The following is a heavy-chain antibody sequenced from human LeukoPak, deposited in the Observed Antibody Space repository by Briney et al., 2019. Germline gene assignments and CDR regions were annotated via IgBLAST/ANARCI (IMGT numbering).Heavy chain of an antibody. CDR1: GGSISSYY. CDR3: ARGDYGDDFDY. D-gene: IGHD4-17*01. CDR2: IYYSGST. V-gene: IGHV4-59*01. J-gene: IGHJ4*02. Sequence: KTSETLSLTCTVSGGSISSYYWSWIRKPPGKGLEWIGYIYYSGSTNYNPSLKSRVTISVDTSKNQFSLKLSSVTAADTAVYYCARGDYGDDFDYWGQGTLVTVSS.